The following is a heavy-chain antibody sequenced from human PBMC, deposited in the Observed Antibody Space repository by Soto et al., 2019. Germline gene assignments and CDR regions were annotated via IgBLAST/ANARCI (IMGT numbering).Heavy chain of an antibody. Sequence: PGGSLRLSCAASGFTFSSYGMHWVRQAPGKGLEWVAVIWYDGSNKYYADSVKGRFTISRDNSKNTLYLQMNSLRAEDTAVYYCARASLEWLFYGMDVWGQGTTVTVSS. CDR1: GFTFSSYG. V-gene: IGHV3-33*01. CDR2: IWYDGSNK. D-gene: IGHD3-3*01. J-gene: IGHJ6*02. CDR3: ARASLEWLFYGMDV.